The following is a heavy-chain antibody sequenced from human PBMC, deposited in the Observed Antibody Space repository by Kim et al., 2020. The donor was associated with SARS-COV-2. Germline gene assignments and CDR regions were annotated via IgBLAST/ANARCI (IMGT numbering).Heavy chain of an antibody. CDR1: GGSISSSSYY. CDR3: ARLPYYYDSSGYYIDY. V-gene: IGHV4-39*01. CDR2: IYYSGST. Sequence: SETLSLTCTVSGGSISSSSYYWGWIRQPPGNGLEWIGSIYYSGSTYYNPSLKSRVTISVDTSKNQFSLKLSSVTAADTAVYYCARLPYYYDSSGYYIDYWGQGTLVTVSS. D-gene: IGHD3-22*01. J-gene: IGHJ4*02.